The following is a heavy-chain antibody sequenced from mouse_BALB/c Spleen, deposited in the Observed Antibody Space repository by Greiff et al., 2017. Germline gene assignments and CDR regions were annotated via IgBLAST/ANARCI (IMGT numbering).Heavy chain of an antibody. CDR2: INPSTGYT. CDR1: GYTFTSYW. J-gene: IGHJ1*01. D-gene: IGHD2-1*01. V-gene: IGHV1-4*01. CDR3: ARSGGNCVNWYFDV. Sequence: QVQLQQSGAELVRPGASVKMSCKASGYTFTSYWMHWVKQRPGQGLEWIGYINPSTGYTEYNQKFKDKATLTADKSSSTAYMQLSSLTSEDSAVYYCARSGGNCVNWYFDVWGAGTTVTVSS.